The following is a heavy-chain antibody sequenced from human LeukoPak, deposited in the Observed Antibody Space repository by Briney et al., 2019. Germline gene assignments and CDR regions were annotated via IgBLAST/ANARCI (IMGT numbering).Heavy chain of an antibody. CDR3: TRGYDWNDALGY. J-gene: IGHJ4*02. D-gene: IGHD1-20*01. Sequence: GGSLRLFCAASGFTFSSYWMSWVRQAPGKGLEWVANIRQDGGEEYYVDSVKGRFTISRDNAKNTLYLQMNSLRAEDTAVYYCTRGYDWNDALGYWGQGTLVTVSS. CDR2: IRQDGGEE. V-gene: IGHV3-7*01. CDR1: GFTFSSYW.